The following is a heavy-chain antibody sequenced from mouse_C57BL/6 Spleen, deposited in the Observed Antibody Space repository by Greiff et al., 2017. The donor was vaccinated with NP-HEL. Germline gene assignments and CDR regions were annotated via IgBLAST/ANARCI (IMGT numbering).Heavy chain of an antibody. V-gene: IGHV5-4*01. CDR2: ISDGGSYT. CDR3: ARDGGNYFAY. CDR1: GFTFSSYA. D-gene: IGHD2-1*01. J-gene: IGHJ3*01. Sequence: DVHLVESGGGLVKPGGSLKLSCAASGFTFSSYAMSWVRQTPEKRLEWVATISDGGSYTYYPDNVKGRFTISRDNAKNNLYLQMSHLKSEDTAMYYCARDGGNYFAYWGQGTLVTVSA.